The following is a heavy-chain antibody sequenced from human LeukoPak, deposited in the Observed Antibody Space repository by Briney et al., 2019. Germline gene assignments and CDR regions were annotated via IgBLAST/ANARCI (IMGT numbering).Heavy chain of an antibody. D-gene: IGHD3-22*01. Sequence: GGSLRLSCEASGFTFTTYWIHWVRQGPGKGLVWVSRIKYDGSTSNYADSVKGRFTISRDNSKNTLYLQMNSLRAEDTAVYYYAKDQEYYYDSSGYWVYWGQGTLVTVSS. CDR3: AKDQEYYYDSSGYWVY. CDR1: GFTFTTYW. J-gene: IGHJ4*02. CDR2: IKYDGSTS. V-gene: IGHV3-74*01.